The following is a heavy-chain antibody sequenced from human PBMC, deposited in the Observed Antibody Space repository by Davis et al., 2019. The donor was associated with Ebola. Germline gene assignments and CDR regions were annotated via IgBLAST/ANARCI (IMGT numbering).Heavy chain of an antibody. D-gene: IGHD3-22*01. CDR1: VGSFRGYY. CDR3: ARGGYYYDSSGQYYFDY. J-gene: IGHJ4*02. CDR2: INHSGST. V-gene: IGHV4-34*01. Sequence: MPSETLSLTCAVYVGSFRGYYWSWIRQPPGKGLEWIGEINHSGSTNYNPSLKSRVTISVDTSKNQFSLKLSSVTAADTAVYYCARGGYYYDSSGQYYFDYWGQGTLVTVSS.